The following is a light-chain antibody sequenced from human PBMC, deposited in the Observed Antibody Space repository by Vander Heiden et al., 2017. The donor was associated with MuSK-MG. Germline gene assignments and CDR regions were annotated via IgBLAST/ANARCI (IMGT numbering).Light chain of an antibody. V-gene: IGKV2D-29*01. CDR3: MESIQLRPKT. CDR1: QSLLHNDVKTS. J-gene: IGKJ1*01. CDR2: EVP. Sequence: IVVTQTTLSLSVTPGQPASISCQSSQSLLHNDVKTSLYWCLQKPGQPPHPLIYEVPNRFSGVPDRFRGSGSGTDVALKIGRVESEDVGVYFCMESIQLRPKTFGQGTKVEIK.